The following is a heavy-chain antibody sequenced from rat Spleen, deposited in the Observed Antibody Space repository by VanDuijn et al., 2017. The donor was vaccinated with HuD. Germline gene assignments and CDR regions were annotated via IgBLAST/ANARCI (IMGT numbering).Heavy chain of an antibody. V-gene: IGHV2-1*01. CDR3: TGGGLRRVGGLFDY. CDR1: GFSLTTYD. D-gene: IGHD1-11*01. Sequence: QVQLMESGPGLVQPSETLSLTCTVSGFSLTTYDVHWVRQPPGKGLEWMGGIWGDGNTAYISALKSRLSISRDTSKSQVFLKMNSLQTEDTAIYFCTGGGLRRVGGLFDYWGQGVMVTVSS. CDR2: IWGDGNT. J-gene: IGHJ2*01.